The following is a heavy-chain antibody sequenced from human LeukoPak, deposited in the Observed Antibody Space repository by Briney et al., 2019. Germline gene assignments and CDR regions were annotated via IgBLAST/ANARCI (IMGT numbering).Heavy chain of an antibody. CDR2: IDSSSAYM. V-gene: IGHV3-21*01. CDR1: GFTLNIYS. J-gene: IGHJ4*02. D-gene: IGHD3-22*01. CDR3: ARDLAYYYDSNYD. Sequence: PGGSLRLSCAASGFTLNIYSMNWVRQAPGKGLEWVSSIDSSSAYMYYADSVKGRFSISRDNAKNSLFLQTNSLRAEDTAVYYCARDLAYYYDSNYDWGQGTLVTVSS.